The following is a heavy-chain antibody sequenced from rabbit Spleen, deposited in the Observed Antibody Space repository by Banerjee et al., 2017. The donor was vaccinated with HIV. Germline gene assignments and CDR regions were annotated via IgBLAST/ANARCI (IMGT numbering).Heavy chain of an antibody. CDR2: IYPDYGST. CDR1: GIDFSSYG. J-gene: IGHJ3*01. D-gene: IGHD4-1*01. V-gene: IGHV1S47*01. Sequence: QEQLVESGGGLVTLGGSLKLSCKASGIDFSSYGISWVRQAPGKGLEWIAYIYPDYGSTDYASWVNGRFTISLDNAQNTVFLQMTSLTAADTATYFCARVVAPTRLDLWGPGTLVTV. CDR3: ARVVAPTRLDL.